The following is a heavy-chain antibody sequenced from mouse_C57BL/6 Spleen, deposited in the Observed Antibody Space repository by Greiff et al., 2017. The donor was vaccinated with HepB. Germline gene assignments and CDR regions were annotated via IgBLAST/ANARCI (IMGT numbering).Heavy chain of an antibody. V-gene: IGHV1-53*01. J-gene: IGHJ3*01. Sequence: QVQLQQSGTELVKPGASVTLSCKASGYTFTSYWMPWVKQRPGQGLEWIGNINPSNGGTNYNEKFKSKATLTVDKSSSTAYMQLSSLTSEDSAVYYCARSGYSNLFAYWGQGTLVTVSA. CDR1: GYTFTSYW. CDR2: INPSNGGT. CDR3: ARSGYSNLFAY. D-gene: IGHD2-5*01.